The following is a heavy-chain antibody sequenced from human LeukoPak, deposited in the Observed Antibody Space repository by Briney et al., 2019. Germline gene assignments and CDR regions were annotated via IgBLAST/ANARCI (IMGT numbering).Heavy chain of an antibody. CDR3: ASSGSGSDFDY. CDR1: GYTFTTYG. Sequence: ASVKVSCKASGYTFTTYGMNWVRQAPGQGLEWMGWINTNTGDPTYAQGFTGRFVFSLDTSVSTAYLQISSLKAEDTAVYYCASSGSGSDFDYWGQGTLVTVSS. CDR2: INTNTGDP. D-gene: IGHD3-10*01. V-gene: IGHV7-4-1*02. J-gene: IGHJ4*02.